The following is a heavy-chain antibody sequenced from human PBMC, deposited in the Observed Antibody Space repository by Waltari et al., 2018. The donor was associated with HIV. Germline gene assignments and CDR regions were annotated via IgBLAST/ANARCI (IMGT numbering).Heavy chain of an antibody. Sequence: QVHLVQSGAEEKKPGSSVKVSCKASGGSFSSNAISWVRQAPGRGLEWMGRVIPIVGITNYAQKFKDRVTITADKSTNTADMELSSLRSEDTAVYFCARDSFYCSSSTCYGPMDVWGQGTTVTVSS. D-gene: IGHD2-2*01. J-gene: IGHJ6*02. CDR3: ARDSFYCSSSTCYGPMDV. CDR1: GGSFSSNA. CDR2: VIPIVGIT. V-gene: IGHV1-69*04.